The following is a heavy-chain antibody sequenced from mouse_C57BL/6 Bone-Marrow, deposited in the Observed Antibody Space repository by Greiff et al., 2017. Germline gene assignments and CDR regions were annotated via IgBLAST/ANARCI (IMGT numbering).Heavy chain of an antibody. Sequence: VQLQQSGAELVRPGASVKLSCTASGFNIKDDYMHWVKQRPEQGLEWIGWIDPENGDTEYASKFQGKATITAGTSSNTAYLQLSSLTSEDTAVYYGTTDGYGPYYFDYWGQGTTLTVSS. D-gene: IGHD1-2*01. V-gene: IGHV14-4*01. CDR1: GFNIKDDY. CDR3: TTDGYGPYYFDY. CDR2: IDPENGDT. J-gene: IGHJ2*01.